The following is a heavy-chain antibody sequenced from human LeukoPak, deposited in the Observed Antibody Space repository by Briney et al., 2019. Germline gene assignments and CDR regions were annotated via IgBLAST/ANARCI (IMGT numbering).Heavy chain of an antibody. J-gene: IGHJ6*02. Sequence: GGSLRLSCAASGFTFRSYWMTWVRQYPGKGLEWVANIKQDGSETYYADSVKGRFTISRDNAKRSLYLQMNSLRAEDTAVYYCARDNGAIAVANLYYYYGMDVWGQGTTVTVSS. V-gene: IGHV3-7*01. CDR2: IKQDGSET. CDR1: GFTFRSYW. D-gene: IGHD6-19*01. CDR3: ARDNGAIAVANLYYYYGMDV.